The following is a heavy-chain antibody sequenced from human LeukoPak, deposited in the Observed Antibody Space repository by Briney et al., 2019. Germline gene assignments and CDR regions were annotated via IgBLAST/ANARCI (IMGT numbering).Heavy chain of an antibody. V-gene: IGHV1-3*01. CDR2: INAGNGNT. CDR3: ARDRSSYRYFDY. J-gene: IGHJ4*02. D-gene: IGHD1-26*01. Sequence: ASVKVSCKASGYTFTSYAMHWVRQAPGQRLEWMGWINAGNGNTKYSQKFQGRVTITRDTSASTAYMELSSLRSEDTAVYYCARDRSSYRYFDYWGQGTLVTVSS. CDR1: GYTFTSYA.